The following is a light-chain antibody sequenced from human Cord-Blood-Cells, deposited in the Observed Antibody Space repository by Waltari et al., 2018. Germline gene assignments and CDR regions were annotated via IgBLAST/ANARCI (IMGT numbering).Light chain of an antibody. CDR2: DAS. J-gene: IGKJ1*01. V-gene: IGKV1-5*01. CDR3: QQYNSYWT. Sequence: DIQMTQSPSTLSASVGDRVTITCRASQSISSWLVWYQQKPGKAPKLLIYDASSLESGVPSRFSGSVSGTEFTLTISSLQPDDFATYYCQQYNSYWTFGQGTKVEIK. CDR1: QSISSW.